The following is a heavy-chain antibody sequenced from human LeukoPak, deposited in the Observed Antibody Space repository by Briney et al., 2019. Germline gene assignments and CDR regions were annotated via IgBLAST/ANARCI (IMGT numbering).Heavy chain of an antibody. J-gene: IGHJ4*02. CDR2: ISSSSSYI. CDR1: GFTFSSYS. D-gene: IGHD3-3*01. Sequence: PGGSLRLSCAASGFTFSSYSMNWVRQAPGKGLEWVSSISSSSSYIYYADSVKGRFTISRDNAKNSLYLQMNSLKTEDTAVYYCTRDPGITIFGVILIPFDYWGQGTLVTVSS. V-gene: IGHV3-21*03. CDR3: TRDPGITIFGVILIPFDY.